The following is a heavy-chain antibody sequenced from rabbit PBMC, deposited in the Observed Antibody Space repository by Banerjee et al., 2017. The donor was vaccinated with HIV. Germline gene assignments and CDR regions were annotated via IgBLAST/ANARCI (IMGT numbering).Heavy chain of an antibody. CDR2: INTATGKG. CDR1: GFSFSSSYY. D-gene: IGHD7-1*01. Sequence: QSLEESGGGLVQPEGSLTLTCTASGFSFSSSYYMCWVRQAPGKGLEWIACINTATGKGVYASWAKGRFTISRTSSTTVTLQMTSLTAADTATYFCARDTGTSFSTYGMDLGGPGTLVTVS. CDR3: ARDTGTSFSTYGMDL. J-gene: IGHJ6*01. V-gene: IGHV1S40*01.